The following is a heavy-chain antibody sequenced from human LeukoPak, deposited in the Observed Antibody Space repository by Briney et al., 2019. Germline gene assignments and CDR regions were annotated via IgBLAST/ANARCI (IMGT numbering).Heavy chain of an antibody. CDR3: ATGHSYGYDY. Sequence: GGSLRLSCAASGLTFSDFWMHWVRQPPGKGLVWVALVKGDGRTTIYADSVKGRFTIPRDNAKNTLYLQMNSLRADDSGVYHCATGHSYGYDYWGQGVLVTVSS. CDR2: VKGDGRTT. D-gene: IGHD5-18*01. J-gene: IGHJ4*02. V-gene: IGHV3-74*01. CDR1: GLTFSDFW.